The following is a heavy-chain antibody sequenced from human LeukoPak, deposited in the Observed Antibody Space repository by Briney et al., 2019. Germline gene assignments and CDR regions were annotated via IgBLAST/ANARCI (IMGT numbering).Heavy chain of an antibody. J-gene: IGHJ4*02. CDR1: GFTFSSYS. CDR3: ARGHAIAVAPLSR. Sequence: PGGSLRLSCAASGFTFSSYSMNWVRQAPGKGLEWVSSISSSSSYIYYADSVKGRFTISRDNAKNSLYLQMNSLRAEDTAVYYCARGHAIAVAPLSRWGQGTLVTVSS. D-gene: IGHD6-19*01. CDR2: ISSSSSYI. V-gene: IGHV3-21*01.